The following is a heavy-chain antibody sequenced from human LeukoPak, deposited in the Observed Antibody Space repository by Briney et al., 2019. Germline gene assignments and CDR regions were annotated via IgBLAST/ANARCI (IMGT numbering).Heavy chain of an antibody. J-gene: IGHJ4*02. CDR1: GFTFSSYA. CDR2: ISGSGGST. Sequence: GGSLRLSCAASGFTFSSYAMSWVRQAPGKGLEWVSAISGSGGSTYCADSVKGRFTISRDNSKNTLYLQMNSLRAEDTAVYYCARDNRYYYDSSGSYGEWGQGTPVTVSS. V-gene: IGHV3-23*01. CDR3: ARDNRYYYDSSGSYGE. D-gene: IGHD3-22*01.